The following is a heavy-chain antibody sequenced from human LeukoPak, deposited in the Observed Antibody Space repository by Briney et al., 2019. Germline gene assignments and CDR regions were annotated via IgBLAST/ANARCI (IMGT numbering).Heavy chain of an antibody. CDR2: LSGSGSTT. D-gene: IGHD4-17*01. CDR3: ARGLHDYGLYNWFDP. J-gene: IGHJ5*02. Sequence: PGGSLRLSCAASGFAFSSYAMSWVRQAPGKGLEWVSGLSGSGSTTYDADSVKGRFTISRDNSKNTLYLQMNSLRAEDTAVYYCARGLHDYGLYNWFDPWGQGTLVTVSS. CDR1: GFAFSSYA. V-gene: IGHV3-23*01.